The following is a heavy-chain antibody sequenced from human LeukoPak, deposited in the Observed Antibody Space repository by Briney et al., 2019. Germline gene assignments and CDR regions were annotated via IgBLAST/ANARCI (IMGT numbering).Heavy chain of an antibody. CDR1: GFTFSNYG. D-gene: IGHD1-26*01. Sequence: PGGSLRLSCAASGFTFSNYGIHWVRQAPGKGLEWVAFIRNDGSDKYYADSVRGRFTISRDNSKNTVYLQMNSLRAEDTAVYYCAKEQDLVGTTYYCGHWGQGTLVTVSS. CDR3: AKEQDLVGTTYYCGH. J-gene: IGHJ4*02. V-gene: IGHV3-30*02. CDR2: IRNDGSDK.